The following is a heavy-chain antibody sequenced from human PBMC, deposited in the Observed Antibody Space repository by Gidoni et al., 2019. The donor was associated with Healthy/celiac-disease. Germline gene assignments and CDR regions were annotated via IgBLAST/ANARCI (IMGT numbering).Heavy chain of an antibody. D-gene: IGHD3-3*01. CDR3: ARRVTIFGVVIIDWFDP. CDR1: GRSSRSNRYY. J-gene: IGHJ5*02. Sequence: QLQLQESDPGLVKPSETLSLTCNVSGRSSRSNRYYCGWCRPPPGKWLEWIGSIYYSGSTYYNPFLKSLVTISVDTSKNQFALKLSSVTDADTAVYYGARRVTIFGVVIIDWFDPWGQGTLVTVSS. CDR2: IYYSGST. V-gene: IGHV4-39*01.